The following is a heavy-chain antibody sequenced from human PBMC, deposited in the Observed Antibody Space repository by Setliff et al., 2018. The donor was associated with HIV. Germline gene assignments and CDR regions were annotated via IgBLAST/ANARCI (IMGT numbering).Heavy chain of an antibody. CDR1: GYTFTTYG. CDR2: ISPNFGHT. Sequence: ASVKVSCKASGYTFTTYGISWVRQAPGHGLEWMGWISPNFGHTNYAQNFLGRVTITTDESTSTAYMELSSLRSEDTAVYYCARDLDARSLQYYYYGMDVWGQGTTVTVSS. CDR3: ARDLDARSLQYYYYGMDV. V-gene: IGHV1-18*01. J-gene: IGHJ6*02. D-gene: IGHD2-8*01.